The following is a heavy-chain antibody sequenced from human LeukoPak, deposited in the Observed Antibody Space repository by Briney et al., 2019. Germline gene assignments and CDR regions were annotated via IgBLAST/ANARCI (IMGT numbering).Heavy chain of an antibody. D-gene: IGHD6-13*01. CDR3: ARDLVSSSWYES. CDR1: GFIFSNYG. V-gene: IGHV3-21*01. J-gene: IGHJ4*02. CDR2: ISSSSSYI. Sequence: GGSLRLSCAASGFIFSNYGMHWVRQAPGKGLEWVSSISSSSSYIYYADSVKGRFTISRDNAKNSLYLQMNSLRAEDTAVYYCARDLVSSSWYESWGQGTLVTVSS.